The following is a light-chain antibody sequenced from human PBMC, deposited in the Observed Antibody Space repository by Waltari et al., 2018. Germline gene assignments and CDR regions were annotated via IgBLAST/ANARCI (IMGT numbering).Light chain of an antibody. CDR2: GKN. CDR3: LSYDSSVRGSL. V-gene: IGLV1-40*01. Sequence: QSRRRQPSSVSGAPRQTVPVSCTVGSSNLVTSSDVNWYQLLPVNAPTPLIYGKNHRPSGVADRFSGSKSGTSAALAITGLQAEDEADYYCLSYDSSVRGSLFGGGTKLTVL. J-gene: IGLJ2*01. CDR1: SSNLVTSSD.